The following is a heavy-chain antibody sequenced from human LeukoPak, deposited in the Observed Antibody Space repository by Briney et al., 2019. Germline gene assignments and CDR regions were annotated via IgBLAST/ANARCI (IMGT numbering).Heavy chain of an antibody. CDR2: INPNSGGT. V-gene: IGHV1-2*02. Sequence: GASVKVSCKASGYTFTGYYMHWVRQAPGQGLEWMGWINPNSGGTNYAQKLQGRVTMTRDTSISTAYMELSRLRSDDTAVYYCARDSGYYYDSSGYYRKGPFDYWGQGTLVTVSS. D-gene: IGHD3-22*01. CDR1: GYTFTGYY. J-gene: IGHJ4*02. CDR3: ARDSGYYYDSSGYYRKGPFDY.